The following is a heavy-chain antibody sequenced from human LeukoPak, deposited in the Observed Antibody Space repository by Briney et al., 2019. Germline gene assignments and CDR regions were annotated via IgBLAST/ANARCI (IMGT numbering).Heavy chain of an antibody. Sequence: GGSLRLSCAASGVTFSSYSMNWGRQAPGKGLEWVSSISSSSSYIYYADSVKGRFTISRDNAKNSLYLQMNSLRAEDTALYYCARDGGIWQWLVKNRAPFDYXXQGPLVTVXS. CDR2: ISSSSSYI. V-gene: IGHV3-21*04. J-gene: IGHJ4*02. CDR1: GVTFSSYS. D-gene: IGHD6-19*01. CDR3: ARDGGIWQWLVKNRAPFDY.